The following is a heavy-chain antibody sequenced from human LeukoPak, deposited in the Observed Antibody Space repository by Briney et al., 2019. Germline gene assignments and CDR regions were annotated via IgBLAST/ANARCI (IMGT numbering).Heavy chain of an antibody. D-gene: IGHD6-6*01. V-gene: IGHV3-7*01. CDR2: IKQDGSEK. CDR1: GFTLSSYW. Sequence: GGSLRLSCAASGFTLSSYWMSWVRQAPGKGLEWVANIKQDGSEKYYVDSVKGRFTISRDNAKNSLYLQMNSLRAEDTAVYYCARDPLAARPIPDTDVWGKGTTVTVSS. J-gene: IGHJ6*03. CDR3: ARDPLAARPIPDTDV.